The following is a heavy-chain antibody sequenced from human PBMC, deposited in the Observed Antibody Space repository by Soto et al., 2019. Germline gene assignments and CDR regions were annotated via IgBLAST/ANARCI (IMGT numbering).Heavy chain of an antibody. J-gene: IGHJ5*02. V-gene: IGHV5-10-1*01. CDR1: GYSFTSYW. Sequence: GESLKISFKGSGYSFTSYWIGWVRQMPGKGLEWMGRIDPSDSYTNYSPSFQGHVTISADKSISTAYLQWSSLKASDTAMYYCARLSSSSVIWFDPWGQGTLVTVSS. CDR2: IDPSDSYT. CDR3: ARLSSSSVIWFDP. D-gene: IGHD6-6*01.